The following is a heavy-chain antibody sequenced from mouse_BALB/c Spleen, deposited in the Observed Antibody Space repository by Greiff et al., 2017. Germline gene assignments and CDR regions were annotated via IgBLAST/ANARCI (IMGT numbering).Heavy chain of an antibody. CDR2: ISSGGGST. Sequence: EVMLVESGGGLVKPGGSLKLSCAASGFAFSSYDMSWVRQTPEKRLEWVAYISSGGGSTYYPDTVKGRFTISRDNAKNTLYLQMSSLKSEDTAMYYCARQGYGRGAWFAYWGQGTLVTVSA. J-gene: IGHJ3*01. V-gene: IGHV5-12-1*01. D-gene: IGHD1-1*01. CDR1: GFAFSSYD. CDR3: ARQGYGRGAWFAY.